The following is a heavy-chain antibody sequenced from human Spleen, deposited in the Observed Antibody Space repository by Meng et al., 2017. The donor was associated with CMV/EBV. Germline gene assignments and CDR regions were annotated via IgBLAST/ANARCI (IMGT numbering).Heavy chain of an antibody. CDR2: IRYDGSNK. CDR3: ARGRYCSSTSCYYLYFDY. V-gene: IGHV3-30*02. CDR1: GFTLSSYG. Sequence: GESLKISCAASGFTLSSYGMDWVRQAPGKGLEWVAFIRYDGSNKDYADSVKGRFTISRDNSKNTLYLQMNSLRGEDTAVYYCARGRYCSSTSCYYLYFDYWGQGTLVTVSS. D-gene: IGHD2-2*01. J-gene: IGHJ4*02.